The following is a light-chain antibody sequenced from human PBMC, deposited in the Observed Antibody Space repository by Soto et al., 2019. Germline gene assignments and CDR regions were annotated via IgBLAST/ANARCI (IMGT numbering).Light chain of an antibody. CDR1: SSNSGAGYN. CDR3: QSSDSRVRVV. V-gene: IGLV1-40*01. Sequence: QSVLTQPPSVSGAPGQRFTISCTGSSSNSGAGYNVHWYQQLPGTPPILLIYGNRNRPSGVPDRFSGSKSGTSASLAITGIQAEDEADYYCQSSDSRVRVVFGEGTKLTVL. J-gene: IGLJ2*01. CDR2: GNR.